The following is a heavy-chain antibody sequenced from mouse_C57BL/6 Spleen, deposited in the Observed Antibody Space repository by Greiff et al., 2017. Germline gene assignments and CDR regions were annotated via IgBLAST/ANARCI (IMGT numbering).Heavy chain of an antibody. CDR2: IDPSDSYT. V-gene: IGHV1-50*01. D-gene: IGHD1-1*01. CDR1: GYTFTSYW. Sequence: QVQLQQSGAELVKPGASVKLSCKASGYTFTSYWMQWVKQRPGQGLEWIGEIDPSDSYTNYNQKFKGKATLTVDTSSSTAYMQLSSLTSEDSAVDYCARRDYGGAMDYWGQGTSVTVSS. CDR3: ARRDYGGAMDY. J-gene: IGHJ4*01.